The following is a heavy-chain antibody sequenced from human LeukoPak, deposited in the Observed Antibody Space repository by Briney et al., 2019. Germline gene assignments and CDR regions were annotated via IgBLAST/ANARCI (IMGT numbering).Heavy chain of an antibody. V-gene: IGHV3-7*01. J-gene: IGHJ3*02. D-gene: IGHD6-19*01. CDR2: IKQDGSEK. CDR3: ARSGWYSFDAFDI. CDR1: GFTFSSYW. Sequence: PGGPLRLSCAASGFTFSSYWMSWVRQAPGKGLEWVANIKQDGSEKYYVDSVKGRFTISRDNAKNSLYLQMNSLRAEDTAVYYCARSGWYSFDAFDIWGQGTMVTVSS.